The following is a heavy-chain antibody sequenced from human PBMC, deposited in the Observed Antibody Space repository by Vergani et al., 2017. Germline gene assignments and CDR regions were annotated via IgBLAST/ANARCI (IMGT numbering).Heavy chain of an antibody. J-gene: IGHJ4*02. Sequence: QVQLQESGPGLVKPSETLSLTCAVSGYSISSGYYWGWIRQPPGKGLEWIGSIYHSGSTYYNPSLKSRVTISVDTSKNQFSLKLSSVTAADTAVDYCARRGDSSSFWGQGTLVTVSS. CDR1: GYSISSGYY. CDR3: ARRGDSSSF. V-gene: IGHV4-38-2*01. CDR2: IYHSGST. D-gene: IGHD6-13*01.